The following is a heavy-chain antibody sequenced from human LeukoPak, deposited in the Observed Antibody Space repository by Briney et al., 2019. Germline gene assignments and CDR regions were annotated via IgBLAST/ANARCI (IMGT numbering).Heavy chain of an antibody. Sequence: KSSETLSLTCAVYGGSFSGYYWSWIRQPPGKGLEWIGEINQSGSTNYNPSLKRRVTISVDTSKNQFSLKMSSVPAADTAVYYCAREVQYYDSSGYYRPFDYWGQGTLVTVSS. CDR2: INQSGST. V-gene: IGHV4-34*01. J-gene: IGHJ4*02. CDR3: AREVQYYDSSGYYRPFDY. D-gene: IGHD3-22*01. CDR1: GGSFSGYY.